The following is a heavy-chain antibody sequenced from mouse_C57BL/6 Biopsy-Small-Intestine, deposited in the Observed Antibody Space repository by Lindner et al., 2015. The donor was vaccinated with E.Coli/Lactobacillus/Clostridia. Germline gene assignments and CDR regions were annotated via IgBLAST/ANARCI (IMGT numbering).Heavy chain of an antibody. CDR3: AANFGTLAWFAY. V-gene: IGHV1-31*01. CDR2: ISPYNAIS. D-gene: IGHD2-1*01. J-gene: IGHJ3*01. CDR1: GYSFTGYY. Sequence: VQLQESGPELVKPGASVKISCKASGYSFTGYYIHWVKQSHGNILDWIGYISPYNAISSYNQEFKGKALLTVDKSSSTAYMELRSLTPEDSAVYYCAANFGTLAWFAYWGQGTLVTVSA.